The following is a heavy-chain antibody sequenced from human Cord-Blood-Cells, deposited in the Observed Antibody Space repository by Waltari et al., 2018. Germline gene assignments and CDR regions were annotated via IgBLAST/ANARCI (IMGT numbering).Heavy chain of an antibody. CDR1: GFTVISNY. CDR2: IYSGGST. CDR3: ARALPGYWYFDL. V-gene: IGHV3-53*01. J-gene: IGHJ2*01. Sequence: EVQLVESGGGLIQPGGSLRLPCAASGFTVISNYMSWSRQAPGKGLEWVSVIYSGGSTYYADSVKGRFTISRDNSKNTLYLQMNSLRAEDTAVYYCARALPGYWYFDLWGRGTLVTVSS.